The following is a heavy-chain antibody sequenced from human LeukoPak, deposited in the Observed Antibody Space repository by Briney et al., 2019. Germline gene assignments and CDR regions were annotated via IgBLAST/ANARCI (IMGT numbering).Heavy chain of an antibody. V-gene: IGHV3-23*01. J-gene: IGHJ4*02. CDR3: TRRPSNGHYYFDS. CDR2: ISSSGVGT. CDR1: GFTFTSYG. D-gene: IGHD2-8*01. Sequence: GGSLRLSCAASGFTFTSYGMSWVRQAPGKGLEWVSAISSSGVGTYFADSVKGWFTISRENTKNTVHLQMNSLRAEDTAVYYCTRRPSNGHYYFDSWGQGTLVTVSS.